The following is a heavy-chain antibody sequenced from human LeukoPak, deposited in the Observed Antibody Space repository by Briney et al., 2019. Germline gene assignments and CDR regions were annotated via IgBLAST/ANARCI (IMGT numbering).Heavy chain of an antibody. D-gene: IGHD2-15*01. CDR1: GFTFSKYG. Sequence: GGSLRLSCAASGFTFSKYGMHWVRQAPGKGLEWVAVIWFDGINTNHADSVKGRFTVSRDNSKNTLFLQMNSLRAEDTAVYFCVRDYCSGGSCYESKWFDPWGQGTLVTVSS. CDR2: IWFDGINT. J-gene: IGHJ5*02. CDR3: VRDYCSGGSCYESKWFDP. V-gene: IGHV3-33*01.